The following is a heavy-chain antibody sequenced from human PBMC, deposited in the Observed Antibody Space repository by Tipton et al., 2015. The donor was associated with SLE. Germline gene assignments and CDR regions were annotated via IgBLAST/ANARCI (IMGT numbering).Heavy chain of an antibody. D-gene: IGHD3-3*01. V-gene: IGHV3-30*04. CDR1: GFTFTSYT. J-gene: IGHJ5*02. CDR3: ARDALEPTSHDLWAQNWSDP. CDR2: MSYDGTNK. Sequence: SLRLSCAASGFTFTSYTLHWVRQAPGKGLEWVAVMSYDGTNKNCADSVKGRFTISRDDSKNTLYLQMNSLRNEDTAVYYCARDALEPTSHDLWAQNWSDPWGQGTLVTVSS.